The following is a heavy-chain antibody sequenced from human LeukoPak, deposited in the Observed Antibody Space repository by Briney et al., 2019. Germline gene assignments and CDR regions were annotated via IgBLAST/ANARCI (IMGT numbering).Heavy chain of an antibody. J-gene: IGHJ4*02. D-gene: IGHD6-13*01. CDR3: ARDFSTIAAAGRAYFDY. Sequence: KPSETLSLTCAVYGGSFSGYYWRWIRQPPGKGLEWIGEINHSGSTNYNPSLKSRVTIAVDTSKNQFALKLSSVTAADTAVYYCARDFSTIAAAGRAYFDYWGQGTLVTVSS. CDR1: GGSFSGYY. V-gene: IGHV4-34*01. CDR2: INHSGST.